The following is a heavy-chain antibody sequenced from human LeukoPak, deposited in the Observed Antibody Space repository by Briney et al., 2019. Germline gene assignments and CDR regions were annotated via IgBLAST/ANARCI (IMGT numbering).Heavy chain of an antibody. V-gene: IGHV3-23*01. Sequence: GGSLRLSCAVSGFTVSSNYMSWVRQPPGKGLEWVSAISGSGGSTYYADSVKGRFTISRDNSKNTLYLQMNSLRAEDTAVYYCAKLQGMDVWGQGTTVTVSS. CDR3: AKLQGMDV. CDR1: GFTVSSNY. CDR2: ISGSGGST. J-gene: IGHJ6*02.